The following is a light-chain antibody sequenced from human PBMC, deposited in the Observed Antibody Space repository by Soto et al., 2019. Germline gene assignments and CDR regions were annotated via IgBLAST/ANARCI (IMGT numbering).Light chain of an antibody. J-gene: IGLJ1*01. CDR1: RTDVDGYDY. CDR2: DVY. Sequence: VLTQPASVSGSTALSIAIFCTGVRTDVDGYDYVSWYQQHPGQAPQLIIYDVYNRPSGVSHRFSGSKSGDTASLTISGLQAEDEADYYCTSDTGRAPFYVCGTGTEVPVL. V-gene: IGLV2-14*03. CDR3: TSDTGRAPFYV.